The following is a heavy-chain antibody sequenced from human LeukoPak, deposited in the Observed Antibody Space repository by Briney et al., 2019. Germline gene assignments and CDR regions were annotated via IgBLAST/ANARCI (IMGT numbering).Heavy chain of an antibody. J-gene: IGHJ6*03. D-gene: IGHD6-19*01. V-gene: IGHV1-2*02. CDR1: GYTFTGYY. Sequence: GASVKVSCKASGYTFTGYYMHWVRQAPGQGLEWMGWINPNSGGTNYAQKFQGRVTMTTDTSISTAYMELSRLRSDDTAVYYCARDSSGWFFYYYYYYMDVWGKGTTVTVSS. CDR3: ARDSSGWFFYYYYYYMDV. CDR2: INPNSGGT.